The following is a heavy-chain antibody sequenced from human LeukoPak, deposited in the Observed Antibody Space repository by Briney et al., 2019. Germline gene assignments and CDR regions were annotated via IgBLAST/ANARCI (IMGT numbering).Heavy chain of an antibody. CDR1: GFTFSSYG. CDR2: ISYDGSNK. Sequence: PGGSLRLSCAASGFTFSSYGMHWVRQAPGKGLEWVAVISYDGSNKYYADSVKGRFTISRDNSKNTLYLQMYSLRAEDTAVYYCAKDFGPNPENYYDSSATTMWGQGTLVTVSS. CDR3: AKDFGPNPENYYDSSATTM. D-gene: IGHD3-22*01. V-gene: IGHV3-30*18. J-gene: IGHJ4*02.